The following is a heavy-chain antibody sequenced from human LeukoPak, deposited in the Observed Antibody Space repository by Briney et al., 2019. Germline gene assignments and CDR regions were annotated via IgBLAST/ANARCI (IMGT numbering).Heavy chain of an antibody. CDR2: ISGSGGST. V-gene: IGHV3-23*01. CDR3: AKGERNYYDSSGYFDY. Sequence: GGSLRPSCAASGFTFNSYSMNRVRQAPGRGLEWVSAISGSGGSTYYAGSVKGRFTISRDNSKNTLYLQMNSLRAEDTAVYYCAKGERNYYDSSGYFDYWGQGTLVTVSS. D-gene: IGHD3-22*01. CDR1: GFTFNSYS. J-gene: IGHJ4*02.